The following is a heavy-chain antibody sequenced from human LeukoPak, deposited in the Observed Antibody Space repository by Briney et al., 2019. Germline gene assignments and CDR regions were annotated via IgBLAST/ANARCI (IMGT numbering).Heavy chain of an antibody. J-gene: IGHJ4*02. CDR1: GFTFSDYY. CDR2: ISSSGSTI. Sequence: GGSLRLSCAASGFTFSDYYMSWIRQAPGKGLEWVSYISSSGSTIYYADSVKGRFTISRDNAKNSLYLQMNSLRAEDTAVYYCALLIYYDSSGYDYWGQGTLVTVSS. D-gene: IGHD3-22*01. V-gene: IGHV3-11*01. CDR3: ALLIYYDSSGYDY.